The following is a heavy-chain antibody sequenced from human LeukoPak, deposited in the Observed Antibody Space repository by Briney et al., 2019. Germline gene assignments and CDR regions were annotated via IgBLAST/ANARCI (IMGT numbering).Heavy chain of an antibody. CDR3: AKGVGSTGSYFDY. V-gene: IGHV3-30*18. CDR2: ISYDESNK. CDR1: GFTFSSYG. J-gene: IGHJ4*02. Sequence: GGSLRLSCAASGFTFSSYGMHWVRQAPGKGLEWVAVISYDESNKYYADSVKGRFTISRDNSKNTRYRQMNSLRTEDTAVYYCAKGVGSTGSYFDYWGQGTLVTVSS. D-gene: IGHD1-26*01.